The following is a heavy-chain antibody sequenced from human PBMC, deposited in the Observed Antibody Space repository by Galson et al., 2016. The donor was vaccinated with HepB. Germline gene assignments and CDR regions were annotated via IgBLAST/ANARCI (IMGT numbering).Heavy chain of an antibody. CDR1: GGSISSHC. V-gene: IGHV4-59*11. CDR2: ICHSGS. CDR3: ARERSGGVSGRLDS. D-gene: IGHD6-25*01. J-gene: IGHJ4*02. Sequence: LSLTCTVSGGSISSHCWSWIRQPPGKGLEWIGYICHSGSNYNPSLKRRVTISVDSSKNQFFLKLTSVTAADTAVYFCARERSGGVSGRLDSWGPGALLTVSS.